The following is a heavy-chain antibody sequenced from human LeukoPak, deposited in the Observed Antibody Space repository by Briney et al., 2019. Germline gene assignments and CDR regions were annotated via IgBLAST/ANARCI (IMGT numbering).Heavy chain of an antibody. CDR3: ARDRGGYSSPYYFDY. D-gene: IGHD5-18*01. CDR1: GYTFTGYY. Sequence: GASVKVSCKASGYTFTGYYMHWVRQAPGQGLEWMGRINPNSGGTNYAQKFQGRVTMTRDTSISTAYMELSRLRPDDTAVYYCARDRGGYSSPYYFDYWGQGTLVTVSS. J-gene: IGHJ4*02. V-gene: IGHV1-2*06. CDR2: INPNSGGT.